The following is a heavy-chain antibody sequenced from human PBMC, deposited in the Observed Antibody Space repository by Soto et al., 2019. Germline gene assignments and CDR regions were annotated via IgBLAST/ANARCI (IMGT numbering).Heavy chain of an antibody. Sequence: SETLSLTCAVYGGSFSGYYWSWIRQPPGKGLEWIGEINHSGSTNYNPSLKSRVTISVDTSKNQFSLKLSSVTAADTAVYYCARGIVGYSYGYMDVWGQGTTVTVSS. D-gene: IGHD5-18*01. CDR1: GGSFSGYY. V-gene: IGHV4-34*01. CDR2: INHSGST. J-gene: IGHJ6*02. CDR3: ARGIVGYSYGYMDV.